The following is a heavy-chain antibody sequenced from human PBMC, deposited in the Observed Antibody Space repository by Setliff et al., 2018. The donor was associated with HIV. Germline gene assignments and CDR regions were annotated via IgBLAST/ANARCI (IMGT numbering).Heavy chain of an antibody. CDR1: GGSFSGYY. J-gene: IGHJ4*02. D-gene: IGHD6-6*01. V-gene: IGHV4-34*01. CDR3: AREGQIAARALDY. Sequence: NPSETLSLTCAVYGGSFSGYYWSWIRQPPGKGLEWIGEINHSGSTNYNPSLKSRVTISVGTSKNQSSLKLSSVTAADTAVYYCAREGQIAARALDYWGQGTLVTVSS. CDR2: INHSGST.